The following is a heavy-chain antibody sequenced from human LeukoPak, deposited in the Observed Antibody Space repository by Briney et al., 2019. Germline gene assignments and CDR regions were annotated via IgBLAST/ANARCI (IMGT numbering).Heavy chain of an antibody. V-gene: IGHV3-49*04. Sequence: GGSLRLSCTASGFTFGDYAMSWVRQAPGKGLEWVGFIRSKAYGGTTEYAASVKGRFTISRDNAKNSLYLQMNSLRAEDTALYYCARANVVVPAVYYFDYWGQGTLVTVSS. J-gene: IGHJ4*02. CDR2: IRSKAYGGTT. D-gene: IGHD2-2*01. CDR1: GFTFGDYA. CDR3: ARANVVVPAVYYFDY.